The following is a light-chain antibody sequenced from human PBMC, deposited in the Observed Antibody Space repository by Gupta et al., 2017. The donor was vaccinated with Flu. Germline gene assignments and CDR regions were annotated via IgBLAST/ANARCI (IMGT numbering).Light chain of an antibody. J-gene: IGLJ1*01. Sequence: ISCSGSSSNIGSYTVDWYQHLPGEAPTLLIYDNGLRPSGVPDRFSASKSGTSASLAISGLQSEDEADYYCAAWDDSLGGFYVFGTGITVTVL. CDR1: SSNIGSYT. CDR2: DNG. V-gene: IGLV1-44*01. CDR3: AAWDDSLGGFYV.